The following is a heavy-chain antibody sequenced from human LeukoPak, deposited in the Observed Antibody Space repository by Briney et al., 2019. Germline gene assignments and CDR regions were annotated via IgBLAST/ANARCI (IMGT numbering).Heavy chain of an antibody. J-gene: IGHJ4*02. D-gene: IGHD2-15*01. Sequence: PGGSLRLSCAASGFTFSDYYMSWIRQPPGKGLQWLAYISSSGSGTYYADAVKGRFTISRDNAKNSLYLHVSSLTGDDTAAYYCARESGGSWTKFDYWGQGTPVTVSS. CDR2: ISSSGSGT. V-gene: IGHV3-11*01. CDR3: ARESGGSWTKFDY. CDR1: GFTFSDYY.